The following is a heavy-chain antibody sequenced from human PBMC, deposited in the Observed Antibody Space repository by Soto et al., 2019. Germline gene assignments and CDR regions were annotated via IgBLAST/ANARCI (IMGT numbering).Heavy chain of an antibody. CDR3: ARGRLADCGGDCSLSI. CDR2: INPNGGNT. J-gene: IGHJ4*02. CDR1: GYTFTSYY. V-gene: IGHV1-46*01. D-gene: IGHD2-21*02. Sequence: GASVKVSCKASGYTFTSYYMHWVRQAPGQGLEWMGIINPNGGNTNYAQKFRGRVSMTRDTSTTTVYMELSSLRSDDTAVYYCARGRLADCGGDCSLSIWGQGTLVTVSS.